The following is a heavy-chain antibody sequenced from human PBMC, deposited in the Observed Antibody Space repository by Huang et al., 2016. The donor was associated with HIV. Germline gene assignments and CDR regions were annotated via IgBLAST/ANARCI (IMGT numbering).Heavy chain of an antibody. CDR2: IYPADSDT. CDR1: GYSFTNYW. D-gene: IGHD2-21*02. V-gene: IGHV5-51*03. CDR3: ARSEVLVTAVPFDH. J-gene: IGHJ4*02. Sequence: EVQLVQSEAEVKKPGESLKISCRGSGYSFTNYWIGWVRQRHGECLEWMGVIYPADSDTRYSPSFQGQVTFSADKSTRTAYLQWSSLQASDTAIYYCARSEVLVTAVPFDHWGQGTLVTVSS.